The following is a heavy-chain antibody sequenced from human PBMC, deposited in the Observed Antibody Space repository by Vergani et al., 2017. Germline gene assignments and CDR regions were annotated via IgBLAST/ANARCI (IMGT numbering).Heavy chain of an antibody. CDR1: GYTFSSYD. Sequence: QVQLVQSGAEVKKPGASVKVSCKASGYTFSSYDINWVRQATGQGLEWMGWMNPNSGNTGYAQKFQGRVTMTEDRSTDTAYMELSSLRPEDTALYYCAIVTDYYDSSGYYLDYWGQGTLVTVSS. D-gene: IGHD3-22*01. J-gene: IGHJ4*02. V-gene: IGHV1-8*01. CDR2: MNPNSGNT. CDR3: AIVTDYYDSSGYYLDY.